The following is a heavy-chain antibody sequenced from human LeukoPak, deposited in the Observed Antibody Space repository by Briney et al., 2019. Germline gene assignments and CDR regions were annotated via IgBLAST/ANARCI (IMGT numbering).Heavy chain of an antibody. D-gene: IGHD3-22*01. CDR1: GFTFSSYS. Sequence: KPGGSLRLSCAASGFTFSSYSMNWVRQAPGKGLEWVSSISSSSSYIYYADSVKGRFTISRDNSKNTLYLQMNSLRAEDTAVYYCWIVVVITPSDYWGQGTLVTVSS. CDR3: WIVVVITPSDY. CDR2: ISSSSSYI. V-gene: IGHV3-21*01. J-gene: IGHJ4*02.